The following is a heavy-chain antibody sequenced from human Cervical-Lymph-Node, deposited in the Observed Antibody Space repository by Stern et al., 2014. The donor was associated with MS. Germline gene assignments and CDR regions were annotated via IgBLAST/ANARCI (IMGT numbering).Heavy chain of an antibody. V-gene: IGHV4-61*01. CDR3: ARDNSGSWLDY. CDR2: FHNSGNT. D-gene: IGHD6-13*01. Sequence: VQLVESGPGLVKPSETLSLTSTVSGGSVTSGSYYWSWIRQPPGKGLEWIGYFHNSGNTNSNPSLKSRVTISIDTSKNQFSLKLDSVTAADTAVYFCARDNSGSWLDYWGQGTLVTVSS. J-gene: IGHJ4*02. CDR1: GGSVTSGSYY.